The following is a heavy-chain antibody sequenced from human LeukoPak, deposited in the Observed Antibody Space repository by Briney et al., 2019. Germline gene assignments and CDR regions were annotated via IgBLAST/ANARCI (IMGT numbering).Heavy chain of an antibody. V-gene: IGHV1-18*01. CDR1: GYTFTSYG. Sequence: ASVKVSCKASGYTFTSYGISWVRQAPGQGLEWMGWISAYNGNTNYAQKLQGRVTMTTDTSTSTAYMELRRLRSDDTDVYYCARGGWGTTIFGNGMDVWGQGTMVTVSS. D-gene: IGHD3-3*01. CDR2: ISAYNGNT. CDR3: ARGGWGTTIFGNGMDV. J-gene: IGHJ6*02.